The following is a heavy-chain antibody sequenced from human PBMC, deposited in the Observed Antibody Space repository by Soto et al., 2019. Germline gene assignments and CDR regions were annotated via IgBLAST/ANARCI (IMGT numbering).Heavy chain of an antibody. Sequence: TLSLTCSVSGGSINSRGFYLSWIRQHPGKGLEWIGYIYYSGTTYYNPSLKSRVMISIDTSKNQFSLKLGSVTAADTAVYYCAKDTWFSDLSSSYHHYAMSFWGQGSSVPVSS. CDR3: AKDTWFSDLSSSYHHYAMSF. CDR1: GGSINSRGFY. D-gene: IGHD3-10*01. V-gene: IGHV4-31*03. J-gene: IGHJ6*02. CDR2: IYYSGTT.